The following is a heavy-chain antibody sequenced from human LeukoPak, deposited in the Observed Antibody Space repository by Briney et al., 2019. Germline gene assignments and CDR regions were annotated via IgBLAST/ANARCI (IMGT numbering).Heavy chain of an antibody. Sequence: GGSLRLSCAASGFTFSSYSMNWVRQAPGKGLEWVSYISSSSSTIYYADSVKGRFTISRDNAKNSLYLQMNSLRAEDTAVYYCARNPPLKYYYDSSGYLRAFDIWGQGTMVTVSS. D-gene: IGHD3-22*01. CDR1: GFTFSSYS. CDR3: ARNPPLKYYYDSSGYLRAFDI. J-gene: IGHJ3*02. CDR2: ISSSSSTI. V-gene: IGHV3-48*01.